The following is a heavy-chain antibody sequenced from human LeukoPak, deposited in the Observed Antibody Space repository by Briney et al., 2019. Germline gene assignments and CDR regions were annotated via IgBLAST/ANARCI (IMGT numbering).Heavy chain of an antibody. J-gene: IGHJ3*02. CDR1: GGSINGYY. CDR3: ARGRYCSADSFSGGDAFDI. Sequence: PSETLSLTCTVSGGSINGYYWSWIRQPPGKGLEWIGCIYYSGSTNYNPSLKSRVTMSVDTSKNQFSLKLSSVTAADTAVYYCARGRYCSADSFSGGDAFDIWRQETMVCVS. V-gene: IGHV4-59*12. D-gene: IGHD2-21*02. CDR2: IYYSGST.